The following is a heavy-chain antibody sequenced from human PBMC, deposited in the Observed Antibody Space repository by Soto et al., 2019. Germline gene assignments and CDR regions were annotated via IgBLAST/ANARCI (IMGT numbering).Heavy chain of an antibody. CDR1: GFAFSSYG. J-gene: IGHJ4*02. CDR2: IWSDESNK. D-gene: IGHD3-10*01. CDR3: ARDYYGSGNYPYFDY. Sequence: QVQLVESRGGVVQPGRSLRLSCAASGFAFSSYGMNWVRQAPGKWLEWVAVIWSDESNKYYADSVKGRFTISRANSRNTLYLQMNSLRAEDTAVYYCARDYYGSGNYPYFDYWGQGTLVTVSS. V-gene: IGHV3-33*01.